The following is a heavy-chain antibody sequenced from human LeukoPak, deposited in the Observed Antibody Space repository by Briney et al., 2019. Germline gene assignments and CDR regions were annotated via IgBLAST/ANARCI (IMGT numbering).Heavy chain of an antibody. V-gene: IGHV5-51*01. Sequence: GESLKISCKASGYSFTSYWIGWVRQMPGKGLEWMGIIYPGDSDTTYSPSFQGQVTISADKSTSTAYLQWSSLKASDTAIYYCARHPLFRSGERWFDPWGQGTLVTVSS. CDR3: ARHPLFRSGERWFDP. CDR1: GYSFTSYW. D-gene: IGHD3-22*01. CDR2: IYPGDSDT. J-gene: IGHJ5*02.